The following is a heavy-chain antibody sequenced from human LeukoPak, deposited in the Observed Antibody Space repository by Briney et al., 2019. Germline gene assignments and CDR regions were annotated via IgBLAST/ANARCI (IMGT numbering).Heavy chain of an antibody. Sequence: GGSLRLSCAASGFTFYNYGMSWVRQAPGKGLEWISAISGSGNFPYYADSVKGRFTISRDNSDNTLYLQMNILRAEDTAIYYCAKHGGYCSGTKCYDPWFDPWGQGTLVTVSS. CDR3: AKHGGYCSGTKCYDPWFDP. CDR1: GFTFYNYG. CDR2: ISGSGNFP. V-gene: IGHV3-23*01. J-gene: IGHJ5*02. D-gene: IGHD2-2*01.